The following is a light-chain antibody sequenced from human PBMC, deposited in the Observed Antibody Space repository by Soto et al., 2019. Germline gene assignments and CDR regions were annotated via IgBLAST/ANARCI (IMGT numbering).Light chain of an antibody. CDR1: QSVSTNY. CDR3: HQYGSTPFT. Sequence: EIVLTQSPGTLSLSPGDRATLSCRASQSVSTNYLAWYQQSLGQAPRLLIYGASSRATGIPDRFSGNGSGTDFTLTISRLEPEDFAVYHCHQYGSTPFTFGPGNKVDIK. J-gene: IGKJ3*01. V-gene: IGKV3-20*01. CDR2: GAS.